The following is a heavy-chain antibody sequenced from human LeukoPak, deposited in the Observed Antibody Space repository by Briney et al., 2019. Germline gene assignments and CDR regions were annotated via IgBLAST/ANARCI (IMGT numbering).Heavy chain of an antibody. V-gene: IGHV1-2*02. CDR2: INPNSGGT. CDR1: GYTFTGYY. CDR3: ARGTRYCSGGSCYTPFDY. J-gene: IGHJ4*02. D-gene: IGHD2-15*01. Sequence: ASVKVSCKASGYTFTGYYMHWVRQAPGQGLEWMGWINPNSGGTNYAQKFQGRVTMTRDTSISTAYMELSRLRSDDTAVYYCARGTRYCSGGSCYTPFDYWGQGTLVTVSS.